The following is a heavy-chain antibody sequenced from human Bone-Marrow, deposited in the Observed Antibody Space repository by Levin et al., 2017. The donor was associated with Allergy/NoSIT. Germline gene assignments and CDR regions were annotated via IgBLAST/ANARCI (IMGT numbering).Heavy chain of an antibody. J-gene: IGHJ1*01. CDR1: GGSIKSDNW. Sequence: SGGSLRLSCDVSGGSIKSDNWWSWVRQPPGKGLEWIGEIYQTGRTNYNPSLKRRITMSVDKSKNQFSLKLTSVTAADTAVYYCATYLYSGREYFQQWGQGTLVTVSS. D-gene: IGHD3-16*02. V-gene: IGHV4-4*02. CDR3: ATYLYSGREYFQQ. CDR2: IYQTGRT.